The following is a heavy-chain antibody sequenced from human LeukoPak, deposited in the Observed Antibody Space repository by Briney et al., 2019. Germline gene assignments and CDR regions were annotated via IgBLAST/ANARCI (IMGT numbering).Heavy chain of an antibody. D-gene: IGHD3/OR15-3a*01. CDR2: ISGSGGST. V-gene: IGHV3-23*01. CDR3: AKGIRLRVHVGPFDP. CDR1: GFTFSSYA. Sequence: GGSLRLSCAASGFTFSSYAMSWVRQAPGKGLEWVSAISGSGGSTYYADSVKGRFTISRDNSKNTLYLQMNSLRAEDTAVYYCAKGIRLRVHVGPFDPWGREPWSPSPQ. J-gene: IGHJ5*02.